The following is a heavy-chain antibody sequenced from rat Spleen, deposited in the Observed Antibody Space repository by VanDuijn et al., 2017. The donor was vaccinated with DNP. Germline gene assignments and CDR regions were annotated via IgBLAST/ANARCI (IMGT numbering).Heavy chain of an antibody. CDR3: AGRPPPTRGPFDY. V-gene: IGHV5-31*01. D-gene: IGHD1-4*01. J-gene: IGHJ2*01. CDR1: GFTFSNYW. Sequence: EVQLVESGGGLVQPGRSLKLSCAASGFTFSNYWMTWIRQAPGKGLEWVASITNSGDNIYYSDSVKGRFSISRDNAKSTLYLQMDSLRSEDTAAYYCAGRPPPTRGPFDYWGQGVMVTVSS. CDR2: ITNSGDNI.